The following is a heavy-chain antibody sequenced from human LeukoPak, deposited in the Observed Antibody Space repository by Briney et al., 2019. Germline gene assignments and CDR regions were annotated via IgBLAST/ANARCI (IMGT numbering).Heavy chain of an antibody. Sequence: SETLSLTCVVSGDSMNTYYWSWIRQPPGKGLEWIGYVSYSGNTHYNASLKSRVTISVDTSKNQFSLKLNSLTAADTAVYYCARGVVSATRFWFDTWGQGTLVTVSS. V-gene: IGHV4-59*01. D-gene: IGHD3-16*01. CDR1: GDSMNTYY. CDR2: VSYSGNT. J-gene: IGHJ5*02. CDR3: ARGVVSATRFWFDT.